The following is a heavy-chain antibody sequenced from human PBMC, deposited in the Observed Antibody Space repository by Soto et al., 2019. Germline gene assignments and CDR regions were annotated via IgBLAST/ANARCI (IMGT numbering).Heavy chain of an antibody. V-gene: IGHV3-15*01. CDR3: TVLGYCSGGSCYRSAFDI. Sequence: EVQLVESGGGLVKPGGSLRLSCAASGFTFSNAWMSWVRQAPGKGLEWVGRIKSKTDGGTTDYAAPVKGRFTISRDDSINTLYLQMNSLKTEDTAVYYCTVLGYCSGGSCYRSAFDIWGQGTMVTVSS. CDR2: IKSKTDGGTT. D-gene: IGHD2-15*01. CDR1: GFTFSNAW. J-gene: IGHJ3*02.